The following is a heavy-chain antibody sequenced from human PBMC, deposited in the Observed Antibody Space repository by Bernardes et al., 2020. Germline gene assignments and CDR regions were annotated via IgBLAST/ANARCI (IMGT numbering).Heavy chain of an antibody. CDR1: GGSISSSSYY. D-gene: IGHD2-21*01. J-gene: IGHJ5*02. CDR2: IYYSGST. Sequence: SETLSLTRTVSGGSISSSSYYWGWIRQPPGKGLEWIGSIYYSGSTYYNPSLKSRVTISVDTSKNQFSLKLSSVTAADTAVYYCARHVVVVIATSYNWFDPWGQGTLVTVSS. V-gene: IGHV4-39*01. CDR3: ARHVVVVIATSYNWFDP.